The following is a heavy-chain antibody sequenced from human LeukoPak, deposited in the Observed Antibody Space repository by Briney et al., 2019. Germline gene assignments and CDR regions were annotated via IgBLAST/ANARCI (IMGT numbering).Heavy chain of an antibody. V-gene: IGHV4-39*07. Sequence: SETLSLTCTVSGGSISSSSYCWGWIRQPPGKGLEWIGSIYYSGSTYYNPSLKSRVTISVDTSKNQFSLKLSSVTAADTAVYYCARDQLGYVDYWGQGTLVTVSS. CDR2: IYYSGST. J-gene: IGHJ4*02. CDR3: ARDQLGYVDY. CDR1: GGSISSSSYC. D-gene: IGHD7-27*01.